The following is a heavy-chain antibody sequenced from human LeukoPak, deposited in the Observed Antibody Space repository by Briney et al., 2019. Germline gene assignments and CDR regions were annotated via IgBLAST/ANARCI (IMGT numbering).Heavy chain of an antibody. CDR2: IYHSGSI. CDR3: ARAIFGVVSRYNWFDP. V-gene: IGHV4-30-2*01. J-gene: IGHJ5*02. D-gene: IGHD3-3*01. CDR1: GGSISSGGYS. Sequence: SQTLSLTCAVSGGSISSGGYSWSWIRQPPGTGLEWIGYIYHSGSIYYNPSLKSRVTISVDRSKNQFSLKLSSVTAADTAVYYCARAIFGVVSRYNWFDPWGQGTLVTVSS.